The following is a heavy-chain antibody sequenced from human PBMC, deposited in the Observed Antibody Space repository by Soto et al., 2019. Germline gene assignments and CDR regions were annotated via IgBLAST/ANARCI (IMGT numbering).Heavy chain of an antibody. CDR1: GGSISSYY. CDR3: ARAWGRVFDY. V-gene: IGHV4-59*01. CDR2: IYYSGST. Sequence: QVQLQESGPGLVKPSETLSLTCTVSGGSISSYYWSWIRQPPGKGLEWIGYIYYSGSTNYNPSLKSRVTISVDTSKNQFSLRLSSVTAADTAEYYCARAWGRVFDYWGQGTLVTVSS. D-gene: IGHD3-16*01. J-gene: IGHJ4*02.